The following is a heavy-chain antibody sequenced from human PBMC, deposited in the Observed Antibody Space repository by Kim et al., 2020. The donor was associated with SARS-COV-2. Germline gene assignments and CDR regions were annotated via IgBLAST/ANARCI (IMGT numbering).Heavy chain of an antibody. Sequence: YYADSVKGRFTISRDNAENSLYLQMNSLRAEDTAVYYCARGYSSSWALDYWGQGTLVTVSS. V-gene: IGHV3-21*01. CDR3: ARGYSSSWALDY. J-gene: IGHJ4*02. D-gene: IGHD6-13*01.